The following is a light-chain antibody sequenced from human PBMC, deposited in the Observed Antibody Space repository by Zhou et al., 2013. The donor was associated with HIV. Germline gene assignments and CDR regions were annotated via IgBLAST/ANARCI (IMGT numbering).Light chain of an antibody. Sequence: EIVLTQSPGTLSLSPGERATLSCRASQSVSSSYLAWYQQKPGQAPRLLIYGASSRATGIPDRFSGSGSGTDFTLTISRLEPEDFAVYYCQQYNDRPLTFGGGPRWRSN. CDR3: QQYNDRPLT. V-gene: IGKV3-20*01. J-gene: IGKJ4*01. CDR2: GAS. CDR1: QSVSSSY.